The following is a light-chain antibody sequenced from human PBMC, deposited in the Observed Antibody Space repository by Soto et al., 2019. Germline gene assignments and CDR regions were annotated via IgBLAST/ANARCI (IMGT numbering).Light chain of an antibody. CDR2: GAS. CDR3: QQDNNWPPLLT. CDR1: QSVSSN. V-gene: IGKV3-15*01. Sequence: EIVMTQSPATLSVSPGERATLSCRASQSVSSNLAWYQQKPGQAPRLLIYGASTRATGIPARFSGSGSGTEFTRTISSLQSEDFAVYYCQQDNNWPPLLTFGGGTKVEIK. J-gene: IGKJ4*01.